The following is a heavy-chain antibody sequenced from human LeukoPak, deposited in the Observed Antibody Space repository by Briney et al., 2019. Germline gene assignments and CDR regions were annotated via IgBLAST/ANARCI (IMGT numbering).Heavy chain of an antibody. D-gene: IGHD6-19*01. CDR2: ISGSGGST. J-gene: IGHJ4*02. Sequence: SCKASGGTFSSYAMSWVRQAPGRGLEWVSAISGSGGSTYYADSVKGRFTISRDNSKNTLYLQMNSLRAEDTAVYYCAKEYSSGWSSPYFDYWGQGTLVTVSS. CDR1: GGTFSSYA. V-gene: IGHV3-23*01. CDR3: AKEYSSGWSSPYFDY.